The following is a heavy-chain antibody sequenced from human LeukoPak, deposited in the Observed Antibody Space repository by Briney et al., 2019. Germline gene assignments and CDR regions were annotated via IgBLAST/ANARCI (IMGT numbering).Heavy chain of an antibody. J-gene: IGHJ4*02. CDR1: GFTFSGYA. D-gene: IGHD3-9*01. CDR2: ISGSGGST. CDR3: AKDMRFDWTPYYFDY. Sequence: QPGGSLRLSCAASGFTFSGYAMSWVRQAPGKGLEWVSAISGSGGSTYYADSVKGRFTISRDNSKNTLYLQMNSLRAEDTAVYYCAKDMRFDWTPYYFDYWGQGTLVTVSS. V-gene: IGHV3-23*01.